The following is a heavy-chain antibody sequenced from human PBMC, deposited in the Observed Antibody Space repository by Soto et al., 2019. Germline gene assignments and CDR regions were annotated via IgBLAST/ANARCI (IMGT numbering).Heavy chain of an antibody. J-gene: IGHJ4*02. CDR3: AREVGYCSGGSCYSEACDY. CDR1: GYTFTSYY. Sequence: QVQLVQSGAEVKKPGASVKVSCKASGYTFTSYYMHWVRQAPGQGLEWMGIINPSGGSTSYAQKFQGRVTMTRDTSTSTVYMERSSLRSEDTAVYYCAREVGYCSGGSCYSEACDYWGQGTLVTVSS. CDR2: INPSGGST. V-gene: IGHV1-46*03. D-gene: IGHD2-15*01.